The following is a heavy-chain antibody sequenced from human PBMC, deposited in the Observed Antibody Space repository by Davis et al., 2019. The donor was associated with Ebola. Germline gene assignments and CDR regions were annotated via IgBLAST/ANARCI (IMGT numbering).Heavy chain of an antibody. Sequence: GESLKISCTGSGFTFSSFGLSWVRQAPGKGLEWVALSSVHGGILYYTESVKGRFTVSRDDSKNTLDLQINNLRVEDTAVYFCAKSREGNYYLDAWGRGTTVTVSS. CDR1: GFTFSSFG. J-gene: IGHJ6*03. V-gene: IGHV3-23*01. CDR2: SSVHGGIL. CDR3: AKSREGNYYLDA.